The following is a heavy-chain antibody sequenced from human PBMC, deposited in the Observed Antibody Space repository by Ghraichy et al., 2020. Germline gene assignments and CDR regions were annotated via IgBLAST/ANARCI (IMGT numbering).Heavy chain of an antibody. J-gene: IGHJ4*02. Sequence: GGSLRLSCAASGFTFSSYSMNWVRQAPGKGLEWVSYISSSSSTIYYADSVKGRFTISRDNAKNSLYLQMNSLRDEDTAVYYCARDGEVAAMSPSDFDYWGQGTLVTVSS. D-gene: IGHD2-15*01. CDR3: ARDGEVAAMSPSDFDY. CDR2: ISSSSSTI. V-gene: IGHV3-48*02. CDR1: GFTFSSYS.